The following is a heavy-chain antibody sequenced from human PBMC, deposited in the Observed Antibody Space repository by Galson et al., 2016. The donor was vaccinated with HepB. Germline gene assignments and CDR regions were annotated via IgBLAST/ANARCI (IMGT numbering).Heavy chain of an antibody. CDR2: IKKDGSEK. V-gene: IGHV3-7*01. CDR1: GFTFYEYW. CDR3: ARGGGRDSSGYTLDY. J-gene: IGHJ4*02. D-gene: IGHD3-22*01. Sequence: SLRLSCATSGFTFYEYWMTWARQAPGKGLEWVANIKKDGSEKFYLDSVKGRFTVSRDDAEKSVYLQMHSLRAEDTAVYYCARGGGRDSSGYTLDYWGQGTLVTVFS.